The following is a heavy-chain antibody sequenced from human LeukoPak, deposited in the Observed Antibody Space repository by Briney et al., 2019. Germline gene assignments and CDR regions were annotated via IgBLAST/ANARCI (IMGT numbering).Heavy chain of an antibody. D-gene: IGHD3-9*01. CDR3: ARHYDILTGYYDNWFDP. V-gene: IGHV5-51*01. CDR1: GYSFTSYW. CDR2: IYPGVFDT. Sequence: GESLKISCKGSGYSFTSYWIGWVRQMPGKGLEWMGIIYPGVFDTRYSPSFQGQVTISADKSISTAYLQWSSLKASDTAMYYCARHYDILTGYYDNWFDPWGQGTLVTVSS. J-gene: IGHJ5*02.